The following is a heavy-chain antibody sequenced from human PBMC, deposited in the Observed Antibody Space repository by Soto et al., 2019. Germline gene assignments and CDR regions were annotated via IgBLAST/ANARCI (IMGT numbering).Heavy chain of an antibody. Sequence: GSLRLSWAAAGFSFSSYWMTWVRQAPGKGLEWVANIKQDGSEKYYVDSVKGRFTISRDNAKNSLYLQMNSLRAEDTAVYYCARGGYSGYGPQGYWGQGTLVTVSS. V-gene: IGHV3-7*03. CDR2: IKQDGSEK. CDR1: GFSFSSYW. D-gene: IGHD5-12*01. J-gene: IGHJ4*02. CDR3: ARGGYSGYGPQGY.